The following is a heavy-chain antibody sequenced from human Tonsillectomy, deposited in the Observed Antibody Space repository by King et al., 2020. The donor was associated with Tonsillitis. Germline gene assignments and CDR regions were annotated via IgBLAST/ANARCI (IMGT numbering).Heavy chain of an antibody. CDR2: IYYSGST. CDR1: GGSISSGGYS. Sequence: VQLQESGPGLVKPSQTLSLTCAVSGGSISSGGYSWSWIRQPPGKGLEWIGYIYYSGSTYYNPSLKSRVTISADTSKNQFSLKLSSVTAADTAVYYCARERDYYDSSGYFAAFDIWGQGTMVTVSS. V-gene: IGHV4-30-4*07. CDR3: ARERDYYDSSGYFAAFDI. D-gene: IGHD3-22*01. J-gene: IGHJ3*02.